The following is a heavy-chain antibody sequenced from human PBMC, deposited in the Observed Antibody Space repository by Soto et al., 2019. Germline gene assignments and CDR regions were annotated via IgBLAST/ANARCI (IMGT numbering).Heavy chain of an antibody. J-gene: IGHJ4*02. D-gene: IGHD5-12*01. CDR1: GGTFSSYT. CDR2: IIPILGIA. Sequence: SVKVSCKASGGTFSSYTSSWVRQAPGQGLEWMGRIIPILGIANYAQKFQGRVTITADKSTSTAYMELSSLRSEDTAVYYCATPSGYSGYAVDYWGQGTLVTVSS. V-gene: IGHV1-69*02. CDR3: ATPSGYSGYAVDY.